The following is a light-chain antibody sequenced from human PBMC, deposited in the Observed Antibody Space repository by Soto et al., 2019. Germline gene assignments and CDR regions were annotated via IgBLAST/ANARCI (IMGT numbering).Light chain of an antibody. Sequence: EIVMTQSPATLSVSPGERANLSCRGSQSVSSNLAWYQQKPGQAPRLLIYGASTRATGIPARFSGSGSGTEFTLTISSLQSEDFAVYYCQQYNNWPPWTFGQGTKVEIK. CDR2: GAS. J-gene: IGKJ1*01. V-gene: IGKV3-15*01. CDR1: QSVSSN. CDR3: QQYNNWPPWT.